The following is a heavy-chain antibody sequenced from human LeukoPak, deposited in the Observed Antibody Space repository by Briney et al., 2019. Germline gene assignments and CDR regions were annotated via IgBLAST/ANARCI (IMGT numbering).Heavy chain of an antibody. Sequence: PGGSLRLSCAASGFTFSSYWMSWVRQAPGKGLEWVANIKKDGSEKYNVDSVKGRFTISRDNAKNSLYLQMNSLRAEDTAVYYCAREMHYDILTGYYPPGYWGQGTLVAVSS. CDR1: GFTFSSYW. CDR3: AREMHYDILTGYYPPGY. V-gene: IGHV3-7*01. D-gene: IGHD3-9*01. CDR2: IKKDGSEK. J-gene: IGHJ4*02.